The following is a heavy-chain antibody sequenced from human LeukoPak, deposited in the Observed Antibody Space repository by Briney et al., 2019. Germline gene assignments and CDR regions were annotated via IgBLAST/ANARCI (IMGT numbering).Heavy chain of an antibody. CDR3: ASGAIFGVVISGEYYYYMDV. CDR1: GGTFSSYA. D-gene: IGHD3-3*01. J-gene: IGHJ6*03. Sequence: SVKVSCKASGGTFSSYAISWVRQAPGQGLEWMGGIIPILGTANYARKFQGSVTITTDESTSTAYMELSSLRSEDTAVYYCASGAIFGVVISGEYYYYMDVWGKGTTVTVSS. CDR2: IIPILGTA. V-gene: IGHV1-69*05.